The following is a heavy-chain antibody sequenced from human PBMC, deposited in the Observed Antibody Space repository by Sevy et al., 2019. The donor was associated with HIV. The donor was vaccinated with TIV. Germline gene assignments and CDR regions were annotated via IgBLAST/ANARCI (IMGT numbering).Heavy chain of an antibody. CDR2: VSGSGDST. J-gene: IGHJ4*02. CDR1: AFSFNTYA. D-gene: IGHD3-16*01. CDR3: AKPRGSFYFDY. Sequence: GGSLRLSCAASAFSFNTYAMSWVRRAPGKGLEWVSTVSGSGDSTFYSDSVKGRFTISRDNSKNTLYLQMNSLRAEDTAVYYCAKPRGSFYFDYWGQGTLVTVSS. V-gene: IGHV3-23*01.